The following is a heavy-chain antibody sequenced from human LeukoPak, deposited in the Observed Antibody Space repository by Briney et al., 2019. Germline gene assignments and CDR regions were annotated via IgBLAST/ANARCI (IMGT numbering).Heavy chain of an antibody. CDR1: GFSLSTSGVG. CDR3: AHLGGYSSSWQGAIDY. D-gene: IGHD6-13*01. V-gene: IGHV2-5*02. Sequence: SGPTVVKPTQTLTLTCTFSGFSLSTSGVGVGWIRQPPGKALEWLALIYWDDDKRYSPSLKSRLTITKDTSKNQVVLTMTNMDPVDTATYYCAHLGGYSSSWQGAIDYWGQGTLVTVSS. CDR2: IYWDDDK. J-gene: IGHJ4*02.